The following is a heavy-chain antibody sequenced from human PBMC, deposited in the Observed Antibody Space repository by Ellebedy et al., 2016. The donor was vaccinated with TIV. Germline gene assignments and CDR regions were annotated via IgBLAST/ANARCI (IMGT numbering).Heavy chain of an antibody. V-gene: IGHV1-8*01. CDR1: GYTFISYD. Sequence: AASVKVSCKASGYTFISYDINWVRQATGQGLEWMGWMNPHSGDTAYAQNLQGRVTVTGDTSISTAYMELSRLISDDTAVYYCVRDLTNYGSSSYWGQGTLVTVSS. CDR2: MNPHSGDT. CDR3: VRDLTNYGSSSY. D-gene: IGHD3-22*01. J-gene: IGHJ4*02.